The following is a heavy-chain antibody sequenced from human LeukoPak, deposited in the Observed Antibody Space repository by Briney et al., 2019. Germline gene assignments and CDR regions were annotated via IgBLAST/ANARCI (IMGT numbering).Heavy chain of an antibody. CDR1: GFSISTTY. CDR3: ARTMVGATNDAFDI. D-gene: IGHD1-26*01. Sequence: GGSLRLSCAASGFSISTTYMSWVRQAPGKGPEWVAILDSTDRTYYGDSVKGRFTISRDNSKNTLYLQMNSLRAEDTAVYYCARTMVGATNDAFDIWGQGTMVTVSS. V-gene: IGHV3-53*01. CDR2: LDSTDRT. J-gene: IGHJ3*02.